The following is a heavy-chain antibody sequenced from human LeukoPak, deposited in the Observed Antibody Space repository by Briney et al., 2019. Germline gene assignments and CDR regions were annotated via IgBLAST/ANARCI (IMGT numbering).Heavy chain of an antibody. Sequence: ARSLRLSCAASGFTFSNYAMHWVRQAPGKGLEWVAVISYDGDNKYYTNSVKGRFTISRDNSKNTLFLQMNTLRVEDTAVYYCARVGASSGYQDRGATVGYWGQGTPVTVPS. J-gene: IGHJ4*02. D-gene: IGHD3-22*01. CDR3: ARVGASSGYQDRGATVGY. V-gene: IGHV3-30-3*01. CDR1: GFTFSNYA. CDR2: ISYDGDNK.